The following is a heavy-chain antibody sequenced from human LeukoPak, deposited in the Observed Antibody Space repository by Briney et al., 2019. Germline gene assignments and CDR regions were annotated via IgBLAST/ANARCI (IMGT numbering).Heavy chain of an antibody. J-gene: IGHJ6*03. CDR2: IYYSGRT. D-gene: IGHD5-18*01. CDR1: GGSISSGTYY. CDR3: ARHVYSYGFYYYYYYMDV. Sequence: SETLSLTCTVSGGSISSGTYYWGWLRQPPGKGLEWIGSIYYSGRTYYNPSLKSRVTISVDTSENQFSLKLSSVTAADTAVYYCARHVYSYGFYYYYYYMDVWGKGTTVTVSS. V-gene: IGHV4-39*01.